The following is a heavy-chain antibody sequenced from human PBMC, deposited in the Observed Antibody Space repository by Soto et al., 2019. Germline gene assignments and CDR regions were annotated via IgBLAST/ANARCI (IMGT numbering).Heavy chain of an antibody. CDR2: INSDGSST. Sequence: EVQLVESGGGLVQPGGSLRLSCAAPGFTFSSYWMHWVRQAPGKGLVWVSRINSDGSSTSYADSVKGRFTISRDNAKNTLYLQMNSLRAEDTAVYYCARESRKQWLSPDYWGQGTLVTVSS. V-gene: IGHV3-74*01. CDR3: ARESRKQWLSPDY. J-gene: IGHJ4*02. CDR1: GFTFSSYW. D-gene: IGHD6-19*01.